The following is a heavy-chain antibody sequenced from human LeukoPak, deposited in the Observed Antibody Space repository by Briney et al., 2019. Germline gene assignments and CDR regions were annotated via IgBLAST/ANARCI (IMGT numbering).Heavy chain of an antibody. D-gene: IGHD3-10*01. Sequence: GRSLRLSCAASGFTFSSYGMHWVRQAPGKGLEWVAVVSYDGSNKYYADSVKGRFTISRDNSKNTPYLQMNSLRAEDTAVYYCAKRVVMGRFGEGYGMDVWGQGTTVTVSS. J-gene: IGHJ6*02. CDR2: VSYDGSNK. V-gene: IGHV3-30*18. CDR3: AKRVVMGRFGEGYGMDV. CDR1: GFTFSSYG.